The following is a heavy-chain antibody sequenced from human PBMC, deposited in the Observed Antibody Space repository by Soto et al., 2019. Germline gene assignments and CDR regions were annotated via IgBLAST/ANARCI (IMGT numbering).Heavy chain of an antibody. CDR2: ISGSGGST. CDR3: AKDRVYCSGGSCSDAFDI. CDR1: GFTFSSYA. Sequence: PGGSLRLSCAASGFTFSSYAMSWVRQAPGKGLEWVSAISGSGGSTYYADSVKGRFTISRDNSKNTLYLQMNSLRAEDTAVYYCAKDRVYCSGGSCSDAFDIWGQGTMVTVSS. D-gene: IGHD2-15*01. V-gene: IGHV3-23*01. J-gene: IGHJ3*02.